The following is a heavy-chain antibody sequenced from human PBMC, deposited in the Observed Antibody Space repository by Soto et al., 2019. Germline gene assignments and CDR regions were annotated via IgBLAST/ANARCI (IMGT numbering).Heavy chain of an antibody. CDR2: TSNRGPS. V-gene: IGHV4-38-2*02. CDR3: ARASGGHSGWGHWFDL. D-gene: IGHD2-21*02. J-gene: IGHJ5*02. CDR1: GYSISSGCY. Sequence: SGTLSLTCPVSGYSISSGCYWCWIRQTPGKRQEWIWSTSNRGPSNYKPFLESRITKSMDTSNNHLYLKLNTLAATDTAVYYCARASGGHSGWGHWFDLWGQGTLVTVSS.